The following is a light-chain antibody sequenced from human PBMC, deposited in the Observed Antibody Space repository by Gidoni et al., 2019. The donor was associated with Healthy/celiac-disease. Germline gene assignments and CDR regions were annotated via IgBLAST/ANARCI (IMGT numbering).Light chain of an antibody. CDR3: QQRSNWPMCS. Sequence: EIVLTQSPAPLSLSPGERATLSCRASQSVSSYLAWYQQKPGQAPRLLIYDASNRATGIPARFSGSGSGTDFTLTISSLEPEDFAVYYCQQRSNWPMCSFGQGTKLEIK. V-gene: IGKV3-11*01. CDR1: QSVSSY. CDR2: DAS. J-gene: IGKJ2*04.